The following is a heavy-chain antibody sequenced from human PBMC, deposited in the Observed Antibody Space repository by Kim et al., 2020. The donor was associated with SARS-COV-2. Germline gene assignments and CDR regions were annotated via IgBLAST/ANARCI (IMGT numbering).Heavy chain of an antibody. D-gene: IGHD5-18*01. CDR3: AKEREVDTAKWWGGDVYYGMDV. J-gene: IGHJ6*02. Sequence: LSLTCAASGFTFDDYAMHWVRQAPGKGLEWVSLISGDGGSTYYADSVKGRFTISRDNSKNSLYLQMNSLRTEDTALYYCAKEREVDTAKWWGGDVYYGMDVWGQGTTVTVSS. CDR2: ISGDGGST. V-gene: IGHV3-43*02. CDR1: GFTFDDYA.